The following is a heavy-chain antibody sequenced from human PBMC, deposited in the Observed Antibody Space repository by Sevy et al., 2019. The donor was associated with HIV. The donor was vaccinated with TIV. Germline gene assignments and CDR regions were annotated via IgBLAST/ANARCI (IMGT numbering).Heavy chain of an antibody. CDR3: ARHVTYDGSGVGTFDI. CDR2: IFYSGSP. J-gene: IGHJ3*02. CDR1: SGSISSSGDYY. D-gene: IGHD3-3*01. V-gene: IGHV4-39*01. Sequence: SETLSLTCTVSSGSISSSGDYYWGWIRQPPGKGLQSIGSIFYSGSPYYSPSLKSRVTISLDTSKNQFSLKLSSVTTADTAVYYCARHVTYDGSGVGTFDIWGQGTVVTVSS.